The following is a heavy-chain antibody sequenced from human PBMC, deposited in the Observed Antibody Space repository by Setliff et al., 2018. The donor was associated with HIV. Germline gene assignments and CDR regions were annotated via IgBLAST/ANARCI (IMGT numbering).Heavy chain of an antibody. CDR1: GFTFSSYS. CDR3: ARGGDSSSSDY. D-gene: IGHD6-6*01. Sequence: PGGSLRLSCAASGFTFSSYSMNWVRQAPGKGLEWVSSIRHSSPYIYYADSVKGRFTISRDNAKNSLYLQMNSLRAEDTAVYYCARGGDSSSSDYWGQGTLVTVSS. J-gene: IGHJ4*02. CDR2: IRHSSPYI. V-gene: IGHV3-21*01.